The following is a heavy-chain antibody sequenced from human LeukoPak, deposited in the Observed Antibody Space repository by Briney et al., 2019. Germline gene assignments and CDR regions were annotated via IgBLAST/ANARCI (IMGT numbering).Heavy chain of an antibody. D-gene: IGHD1-7*01. V-gene: IGHV3-23*01. Sequence: GSPRLSRAAPGFPFRHYAISLVRHPPGPRLEWVSAITNSRGGTYYADSVKGRFTISRDNSENTLYLQMHSLRAEDTVVYYCAKHLNGTKSSDYWGQGALVTVSS. CDR3: AKHLNGTKSSDY. J-gene: IGHJ4*02. CDR1: GFPFRHYA. CDR2: ITNSRGGT.